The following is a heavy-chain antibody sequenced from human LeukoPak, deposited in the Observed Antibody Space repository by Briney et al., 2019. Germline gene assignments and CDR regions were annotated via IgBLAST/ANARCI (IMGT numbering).Heavy chain of an antibody. D-gene: IGHD6-13*01. J-gene: IGHJ4*02. CDR2: INYSGNT. Sequence: SDTRSLTCTVSGGSIGSTSYYWGWLRQPPGKGSDWIGYINYSGNTYCNPSLKSRVIISVDTSKNQFSLKLNSVTAADTAVYYCARHVAYSSRFDYWGQGTLVTVSS. V-gene: IGHV4-39*01. CDR1: GGSIGSTSYY. CDR3: ARHVAYSSRFDY.